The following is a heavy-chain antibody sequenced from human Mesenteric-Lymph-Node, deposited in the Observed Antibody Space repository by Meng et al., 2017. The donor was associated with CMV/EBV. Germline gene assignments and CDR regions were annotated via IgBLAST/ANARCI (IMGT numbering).Heavy chain of an antibody. Sequence: SCKASGYIFTNYGINWVRQAPGQGLEWMGWIIAHNDNTNYAQKFQDRVTMTTDTSTSTAYMELRSLRSDDTAFYYCARMTTVTRVDPWGQGTLVTVSS. D-gene: IGHD4-17*01. V-gene: IGHV1-18*01. CDR1: GYIFTNYG. J-gene: IGHJ5*02. CDR3: ARMTTVTRVDP. CDR2: IIAHNDNT.